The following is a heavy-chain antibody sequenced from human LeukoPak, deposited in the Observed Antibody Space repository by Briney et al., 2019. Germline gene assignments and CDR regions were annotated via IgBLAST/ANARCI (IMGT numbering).Heavy chain of an antibody. J-gene: IGHJ6*04. V-gene: IGHV1-69*01. Sequence: SVKVSCKASGGTFSSYAISWVRQAPGQGLEWMGGIIPIFGTANHAQKFQGRVTITADESTSTAYMELSSLRSEDTAVYYCARREEQWPRNYYYGMDVWGKGTTVTVSS. CDR3: ARREEQWPRNYYYGMDV. D-gene: IGHD6-19*01. CDR1: GGTFSSYA. CDR2: IIPIFGTA.